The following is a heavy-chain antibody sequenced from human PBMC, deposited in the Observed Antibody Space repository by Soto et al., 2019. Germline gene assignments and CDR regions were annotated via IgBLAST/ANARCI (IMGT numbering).Heavy chain of an antibody. Sequence: GGSLRLPCAASGFTLNYYTCNWVRQAPGKGLEWVSSISSTYLYYADSVKGRFTISRDNAKNSLYLQMNTLRAEDTAVYYCARALSPTAAFDIWGQGTMVTFSS. CDR2: ISSTYL. CDR1: GFTLNYYT. J-gene: IGHJ3*02. V-gene: IGHV3-21*01. D-gene: IGHD6-25*01. CDR3: ARALSPTAAFDI.